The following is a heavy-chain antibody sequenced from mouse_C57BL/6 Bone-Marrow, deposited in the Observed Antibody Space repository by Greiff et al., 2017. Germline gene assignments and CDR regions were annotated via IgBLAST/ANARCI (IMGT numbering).Heavy chain of an antibody. CDR3: ARPYGIYWYFDV. CDR1: GFTFSSYG. D-gene: IGHD2-1*01. V-gene: IGHV5-6*02. J-gene: IGHJ1*03. Sequence: DVKLVESGGDLVKPGGSLKLSCAASGFTFSSYGMSWVRQTPDKRLAWVATISSGGSYTYYPDSVKGRFTISRDNAKNTLYLQMSSLKSEDKAMYYCARPYGIYWYFDVWGTGTTVTVSS. CDR2: ISSGGSYT.